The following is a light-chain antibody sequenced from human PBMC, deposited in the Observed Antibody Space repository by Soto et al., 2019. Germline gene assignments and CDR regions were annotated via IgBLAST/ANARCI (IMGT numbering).Light chain of an antibody. CDR3: GSWDSSLSAYV. J-gene: IGLJ1*01. CDR2: DDD. V-gene: IGLV1-51*01. CDR1: SSNIGGNS. Sequence: QSVLTQPPSASGTPGQSLTISCSGSSSNIGGNSVSWYQQLPGTAPKLLIYDDDKRPSGIPDRFSGSKSGTSATLGITGFQTGDEADYYCGSWDSSLSAYVFGTGTKLTVL.